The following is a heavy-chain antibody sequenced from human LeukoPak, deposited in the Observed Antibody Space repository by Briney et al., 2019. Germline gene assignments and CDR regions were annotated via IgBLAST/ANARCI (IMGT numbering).Heavy chain of an antibody. V-gene: IGHV1-8*03. D-gene: IGHD1-14*01. CDR2: MNPNSGNT. CDR3: ARGIRRNINYWFDP. CDR1: GYTFTDYF. J-gene: IGHJ5*02. Sequence: AASVKVFCKASGYTFTDYFMNWVRQAPGQGLEWMGWMNPNSGNTGYAQKFQGRVTITRNTSINTAYMELSSLRSEDTAVYYCARGIRRNINYWFDPWGQGTLVTVSS.